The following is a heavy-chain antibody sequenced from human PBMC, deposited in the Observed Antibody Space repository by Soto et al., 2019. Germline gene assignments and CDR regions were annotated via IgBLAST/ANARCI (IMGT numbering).Heavy chain of an antibody. D-gene: IGHD1-26*01. V-gene: IGHV4-59*12. J-gene: IGHJ4*02. CDR3: ARGLISGSHYSGGWYYFDS. Sequence: SETLSLTCTVSGFSISSYYWSWIRQPPGKGLEWIGYIYYSGSTNYNPSLKSRVTISVHTSSSQFSLELSSVTAADTAVYYCARGLISGSHYSGGWYYFDSWGQGTQVTVSS. CDR2: IYYSGST. CDR1: GFSISSYY.